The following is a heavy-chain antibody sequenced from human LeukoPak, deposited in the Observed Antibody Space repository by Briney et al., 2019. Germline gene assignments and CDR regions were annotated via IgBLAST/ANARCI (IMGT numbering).Heavy chain of an antibody. CDR2: MSPNSGDT. CDR1: GYTFTTHD. J-gene: IGHJ4*02. V-gene: IGHV1-8*01. Sequence: ASVKVSCKASGYTFTTHDINWVRQATGQGPEWLGWMSPNSGDTGYAQKFQGRVTMTSDSSISTAYMELSSLRSEDTAIYYCVRTPPNWGFDYWGQGTLVTVSS. CDR3: VRTPPNWGFDY. D-gene: IGHD7-27*01.